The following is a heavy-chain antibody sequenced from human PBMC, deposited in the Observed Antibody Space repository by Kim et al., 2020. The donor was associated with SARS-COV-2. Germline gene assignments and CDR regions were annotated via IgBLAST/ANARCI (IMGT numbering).Heavy chain of an antibody. CDR3: AKDIRIAAGYFDY. Sequence: GGSLRLSCAASGFTFDDYTMHWVRQAPGKGLEWVSLISWDGGSTYYADSVKGRFTISRNNSKNSLDLQMTSLRTEDTALYYCAKDIRIAAGYFDYWGQGTLVPVSS. D-gene: IGHD6-25*01. V-gene: IGHV3-43*01. CDR2: ISWDGGST. J-gene: IGHJ4*02. CDR1: GFTFDDYT.